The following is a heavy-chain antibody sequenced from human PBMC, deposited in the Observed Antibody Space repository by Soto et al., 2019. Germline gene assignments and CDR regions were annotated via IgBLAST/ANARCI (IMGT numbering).Heavy chain of an antibody. D-gene: IGHD5-12*01. CDR1: WFSFDDYS. Sequence: PXGSLRLTCAASWFSFDDYSMAWVRQATGKGLEWVSAISGSGDNTYYADSVKGRFTISRDNSRNTLYLQLNTLRAEDTALYYCAKRYYSGYDLAYFDYWGQGTLVTVSS. V-gene: IGHV3-23*01. J-gene: IGHJ4*02. CDR2: ISGSGDNT. CDR3: AKRYYSGYDLAYFDY.